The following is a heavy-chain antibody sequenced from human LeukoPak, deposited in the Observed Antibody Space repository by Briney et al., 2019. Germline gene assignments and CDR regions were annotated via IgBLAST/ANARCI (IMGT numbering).Heavy chain of an antibody. J-gene: IGHJ4*02. CDR1: GFTVSSNY. CDR3: VRGGPIYCSGDSCYPGDY. CDR2: IYSGGST. D-gene: IGHD2-15*01. Sequence: GGSLRLSCAASGFTVSSNYMNWVRQAPGKGLEWVSVIYSGGSTYYADSVKGRFTISRDNSKNTLYLQMNSLRAEDTAVYYCVRGGPIYCSGDSCYPGDYWGQGTLVTVSS. V-gene: IGHV3-53*01.